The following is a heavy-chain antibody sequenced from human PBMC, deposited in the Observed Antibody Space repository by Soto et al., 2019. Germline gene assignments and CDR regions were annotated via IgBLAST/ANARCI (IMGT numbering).Heavy chain of an antibody. D-gene: IGHD2-15*01. CDR2: ISYSGNT. V-gene: IGHV4-39*01. Sequence: QLQLQESGPGLVKPSETLSLTCTVSGGSIRTSGYSWGWIRRPPEQGLEWIDTISYSGNTYYNPSLHSRFPVAVDTSKNQFSLKLTSVTASDTSVYYCARHRYCGGATCYHLDNWFDPWGQGTLVIVSS. J-gene: IGHJ5*02. CDR1: GGSIRTSGYS. CDR3: ARHRYCGGATCYHLDNWFDP.